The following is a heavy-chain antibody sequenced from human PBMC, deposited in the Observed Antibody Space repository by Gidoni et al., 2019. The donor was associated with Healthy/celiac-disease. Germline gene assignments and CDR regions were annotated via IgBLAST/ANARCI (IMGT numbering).Heavy chain of an antibody. J-gene: IGHJ4*02. CDR3: ARVEGYCSGGSCYFDY. Sequence: EVQLVESGGGLVQPGGSLRLSCAASGFPVSSNYMSWVRQAPGKGLEWVSVIYSGGSTYYADSVKGRFTISRDNSKNTLYLQMNSLRAEDTAVYYCARVEGYCSGGSCYFDYWGQGTLVTVSS. D-gene: IGHD2-15*01. V-gene: IGHV3-66*02. CDR2: IYSGGST. CDR1: GFPVSSNY.